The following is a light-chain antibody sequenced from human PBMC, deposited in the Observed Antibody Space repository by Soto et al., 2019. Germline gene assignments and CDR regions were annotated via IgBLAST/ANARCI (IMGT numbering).Light chain of an antibody. CDR3: ATWDDSLRAPV. CDR1: NSNIGSNY. J-gene: IGLJ3*02. V-gene: IGLV1-47*02. Sequence: QSVLSQPPSVSGTPGRTVTISCSGTNSNIGSNYVHWYQQLPGTAPKLLIFYNDQRPSGVPDRISGSKSGTSASLAIRGLRSEDEASYHCATWDDSLRAPVFGGGTKVTVL. CDR2: YND.